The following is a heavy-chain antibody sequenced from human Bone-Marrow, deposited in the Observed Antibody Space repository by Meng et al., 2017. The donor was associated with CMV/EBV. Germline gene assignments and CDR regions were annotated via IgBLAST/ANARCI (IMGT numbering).Heavy chain of an antibody. CDR2: INPKSGGT. CDR3: AKSLYTNYYSTYYGLDV. J-gene: IGHJ6*02. CDR1: GYTFIGYD. Sequence: ASVKVSCKASGYTFIGYDLHWVRQAPGQGLEWMGWINPKSGGTNYAQRFQGRVTMTRDTSINTVYMELRRLRSDDTAVYFCAKSLYTNYYSTYYGLDVWGQGNTVNVAS. V-gene: IGHV1-2*02. D-gene: IGHD3-22*01.